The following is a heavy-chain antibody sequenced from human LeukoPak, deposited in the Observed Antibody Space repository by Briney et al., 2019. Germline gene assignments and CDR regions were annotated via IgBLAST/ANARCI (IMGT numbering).Heavy chain of an antibody. V-gene: IGHV4-34*01. CDR2: INHSGST. CDR1: GGSFSGYY. J-gene: IGHJ6*03. Sequence: SETLSLTCAVYGGSFSGYYWSWIRQPPGKGLEWIGEINHSGSTNYNPSLKGRVTISVDTSKNQFSLKLSSVTAADTAVYYCARHTSPTYYYYMDVWGKGTTVTVSS. CDR3: ARHTSPTYYYYMDV.